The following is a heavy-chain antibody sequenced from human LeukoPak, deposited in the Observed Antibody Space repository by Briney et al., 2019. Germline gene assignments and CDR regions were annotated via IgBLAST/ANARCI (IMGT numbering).Heavy chain of an antibody. J-gene: IGHJ4*02. V-gene: IGHV3-30*02. CDR2: IRYDGSNK. CDR1: GFTFSSYG. D-gene: IGHD2-2*01. CDR3: AKDHGPYCSSTSCLVDY. Sequence: GGSLRLSCAASGFTFSSYGMHWVRQAPGKGLEWVAFIRYDGSNKYYADSVKGRFTISRDNSKNTLYLQMNSLRAEDTAVYYCAKDHGPYCSSTSCLVDYWGQGTLVTVSS.